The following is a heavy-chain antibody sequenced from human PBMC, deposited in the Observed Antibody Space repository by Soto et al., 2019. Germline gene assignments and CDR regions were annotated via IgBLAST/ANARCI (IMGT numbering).Heavy chain of an antibody. CDR3: VRSRSGAVADSFDL. CDR1: GFRFSDYA. J-gene: IGHJ4*02. CDR2: ITGSGADT. D-gene: IGHD3-10*01. Sequence: QTGGSLRLSCAVSGFRFSDYAMAWVRQAPGKGLEYVSSITGSGADTYYAQSVRGRFTIYRDNFRDTLYVQMNSLRPEDTGVYYCVRSRSGAVADSFDLWGQGTLVTVSS. V-gene: IGHV3-23*01.